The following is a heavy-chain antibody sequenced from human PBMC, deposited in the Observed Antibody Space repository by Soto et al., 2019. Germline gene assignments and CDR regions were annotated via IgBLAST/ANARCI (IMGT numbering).Heavy chain of an antibody. J-gene: IGHJ4*02. CDR1: GFTFSDHF. CDR2: SRNKANSYTT. Sequence: SLRLSCAVSGFTFSDHFMDWVRQAPGKGLEWVGRSRNKANSYTTEYAASVRGRFTVSRDDSQNSFYLQMNSLKTEDTAVYYCVRGKNSFDYWGLGTLVTVSS. CDR3: VRGKNSFDY. V-gene: IGHV3-72*01.